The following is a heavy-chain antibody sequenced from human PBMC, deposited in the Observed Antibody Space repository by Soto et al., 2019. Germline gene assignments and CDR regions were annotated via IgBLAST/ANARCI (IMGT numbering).Heavy chain of an antibody. CDR1: GFSLTTTGVA. CDR2: IYWDDNK. Sequence: QITLKESGPTLVKPTQPLTLTCTFSGFSLTTTGVAVGWIRQPPGKALEWLALIYWDDNKRYSPSLKNKLTITKDTSKNQVVLIMTNMDPVDTATYYCAHRPFTTCYFDYWGQGTLVTVSS. D-gene: IGHD3-22*01. CDR3: AHRPFTTCYFDY. V-gene: IGHV2-5*02. J-gene: IGHJ4*02.